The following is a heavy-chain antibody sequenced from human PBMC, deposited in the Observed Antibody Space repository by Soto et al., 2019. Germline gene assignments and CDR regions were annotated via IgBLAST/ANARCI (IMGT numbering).Heavy chain of an antibody. Sequence: GGSLRLSCLASGFIFRSYAMHWVRQAPGKGLEWVAVITYDGANGYYADSVRGRFAISRDNSKSTLFLQMNSLRPEDTAVYYCERPFSASYPNFDHWGQGTLVTVSS. CDR2: ITYDGANG. V-gene: IGHV3-30*09. D-gene: IGHD3-10*01. J-gene: IGHJ4*02. CDR1: GFIFRSYA. CDR3: ERPFSASYPNFDH.